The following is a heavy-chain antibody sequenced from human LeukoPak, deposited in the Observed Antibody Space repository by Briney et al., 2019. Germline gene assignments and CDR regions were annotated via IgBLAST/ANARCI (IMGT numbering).Heavy chain of an antibody. J-gene: IGHJ4*02. V-gene: IGHV3-20*04. Sequence: GGSLRLSCAASGFTFDDYGVSWVRQAPGKWLEWVSGINWNGGSTGYADSVKGRFTISRDNAKNSLYLQVNSLRAEDTALYYCARGSSGYYDEHDCWGQGTLVTVSS. CDR2: INWNGGST. D-gene: IGHD3-22*01. CDR3: ARGSSGYYDEHDC. CDR1: GFTFDDYG.